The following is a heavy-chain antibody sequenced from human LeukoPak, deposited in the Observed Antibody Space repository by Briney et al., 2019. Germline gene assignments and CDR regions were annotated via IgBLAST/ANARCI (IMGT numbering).Heavy chain of an antibody. D-gene: IGHD3-22*01. V-gene: IGHV1-18*01. CDR1: GYTFTSYG. CDR3: ARDKHSYYYDSSGYYVFDY. Sequence: ASVKVSCKASGYTFTSYGISWVRQAPGQGLEWMGWISAYDGNTNYAQKLQGRVTMTTDTSTSTAYMELRSLRSDDTAVYYCARDKHSYYYDSSGYYVFDYWGQGTLVTASS. J-gene: IGHJ4*02. CDR2: ISAYDGNT.